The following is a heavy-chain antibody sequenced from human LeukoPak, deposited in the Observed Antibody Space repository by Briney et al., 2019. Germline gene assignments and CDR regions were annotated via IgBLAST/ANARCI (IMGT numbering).Heavy chain of an antibody. J-gene: IGHJ3*02. CDR3: AVGLHSGQFAFDI. CDR1: GYSISRGSY. V-gene: IGHV4-38-2*01. CDR2: VYHSGSA. D-gene: IGHD5-24*01. Sequence: PSETLSLTCAASGYSISRGSYWGWIRQPPGKGLEWIGSVYHSGSAYYNPSLKSRVTISVDTSKNQFSLKLTSETAADTAVYYCAVGLHSGQFAFDIWGQGTMVTVSS.